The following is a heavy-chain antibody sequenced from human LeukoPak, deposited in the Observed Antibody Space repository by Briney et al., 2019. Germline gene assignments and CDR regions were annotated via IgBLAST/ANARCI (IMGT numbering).Heavy chain of an antibody. V-gene: IGHV3-74*01. D-gene: IGHD4-23*01. J-gene: IGHJ4*02. CDR3: VRGNDYGGPHY. CDR2: IASDGSST. Sequence: GGSLRLSCAASGFTFSSYWMNCVRQAPGKGLVWVSRIASDGSSTTYADSVKGRFTISRDNGKNTLFLQMNSLRAEDAAVYYCVRGNDYGGPHYWGQGTLVTVSS. CDR1: GFTFSSYW.